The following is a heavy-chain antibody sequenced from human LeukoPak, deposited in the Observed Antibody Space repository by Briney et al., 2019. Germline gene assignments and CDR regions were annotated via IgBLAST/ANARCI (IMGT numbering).Heavy chain of an antibody. CDR2: IIPIFGTA. D-gene: IGHD6-13*01. CDR3: ARGRRSGYSSSWYDYYYYYMDV. V-gene: IGHV1-69*05. J-gene: IGHJ6*03. Sequence: SVKVSCKASGGTFSSYAISWVRQVPGQGLEWMGGIIPIFGTANYAQKFQGRVTITTDESTSTAYMELSSLRSEDTAVYYCARGRRSGYSSSWYDYYYYYMDVWGKGTTVTVSS. CDR1: GGTFSSYA.